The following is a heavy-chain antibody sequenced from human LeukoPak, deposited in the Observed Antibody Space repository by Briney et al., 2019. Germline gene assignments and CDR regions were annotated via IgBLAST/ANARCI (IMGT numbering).Heavy chain of an antibody. CDR2: ISAYNGNT. Sequence: EASVKVSCKASGYTFTSYGISWVRQAPGQGLEWMGWISAYNGNTNYAQKLQGRVTMTTDTSTSTAYMELRSLRSDDTAVYYCARSESIAAARCFQHWGQGTLVTVSS. D-gene: IGHD6-6*01. V-gene: IGHV1-18*01. CDR1: GYTFTSYG. J-gene: IGHJ1*01. CDR3: ARSESIAAARCFQH.